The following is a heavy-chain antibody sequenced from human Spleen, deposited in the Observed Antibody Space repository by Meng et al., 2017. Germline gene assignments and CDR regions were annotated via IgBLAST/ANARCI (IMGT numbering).Heavy chain of an antibody. D-gene: IGHD2-21*01. V-gene: IGHV1-69*13. J-gene: IGHJ6*02. CDR1: GYNFNIYD. Sequence: SVKVSCKTSGYNFNIYDINWVRQAAGQGLDWMGWIIPSIDASYYAPNFQDRVTITADESTTTAYMELSSVRSEDSALYYCARTQRGSFAKYFYFYYMDVWGQGTTVTVSS. CDR2: IIPSIDAS. CDR3: ARTQRGSFAKYFYFYYMDV.